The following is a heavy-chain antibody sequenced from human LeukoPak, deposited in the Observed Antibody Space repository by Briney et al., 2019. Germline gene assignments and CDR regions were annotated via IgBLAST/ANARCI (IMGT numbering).Heavy chain of an antibody. Sequence: SETLSLTCNVSGDSIRGFYWGWIRQPPGKGLEWIGYFYYSGDTNYNPALKSRVTISVDTSKNQFSLKLSSVTAADTAVYYCARENYYYDSSGYYLASFDPWGQGTLVTVSS. D-gene: IGHD3-22*01. J-gene: IGHJ5*02. CDR2: FYYSGDT. CDR1: GDSIRGFY. V-gene: IGHV4-59*01. CDR3: ARENYYYDSSGYYLASFDP.